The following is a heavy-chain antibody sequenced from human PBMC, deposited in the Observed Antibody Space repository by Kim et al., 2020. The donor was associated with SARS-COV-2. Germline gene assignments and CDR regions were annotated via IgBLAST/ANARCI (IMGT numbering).Heavy chain of an antibody. CDR2: ISSSSSYI. CDR1: GFTFSSYS. V-gene: IGHV3-21*04. D-gene: IGHD6-19*01. CDR3: ARVLTSGWSHFDY. Sequence: GGSLRLSCAASGFTFSSYSMNWVRQAPGKGLEWISSISSSSSYIYYADSVKGLFTISRDNARASLYLQMNSLRAEDTAVYYCARVLTSGWSHFDYWGQGTLVTVSS. J-gene: IGHJ4*02.